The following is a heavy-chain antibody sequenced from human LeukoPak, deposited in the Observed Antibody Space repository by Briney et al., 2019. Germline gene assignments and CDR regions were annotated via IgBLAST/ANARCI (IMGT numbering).Heavy chain of an antibody. J-gene: IGHJ4*03. Sequence: SETLSLTCAVYGGSFSRYYWSWIRQSPGKGLEWIAEIDHRGDTNYNPSVKSRVTMSVDTSKNQFSLKVRSLSAADTAVYYCARGATISETGYFDFWGQGTPVTVSS. CDR2: IDHRGDT. CDR1: GGSFSRYY. CDR3: ARGATISETGYFDF. D-gene: IGHD5-24*01. V-gene: IGHV4-34*01.